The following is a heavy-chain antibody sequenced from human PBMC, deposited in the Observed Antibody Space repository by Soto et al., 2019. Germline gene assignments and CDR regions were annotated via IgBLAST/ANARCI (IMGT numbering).Heavy chain of an antibody. D-gene: IGHD3-22*01. Sequence: KPSETLSLTCTVSGGSISSGGYYWSWIRQHPGKGLEWIGYIYYRGSTYYNPSLKSRVTISVDTSKNQFSLKLSSVTAADTAVYYCASSYYYDSSGYYLLFDYWGQGTLVTVSS. V-gene: IGHV4-31*03. CDR3: ASSYYYDSSGYYLLFDY. CDR2: IYYRGST. J-gene: IGHJ4*02. CDR1: GGSISSGGYY.